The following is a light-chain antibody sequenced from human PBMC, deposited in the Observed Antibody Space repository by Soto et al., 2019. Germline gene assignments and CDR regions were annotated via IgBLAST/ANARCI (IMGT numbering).Light chain of an antibody. Sequence: TQLTQSPSFLSASVGDRVTITCRASQGISSYLAWYQQKPGNAPKLLIYAASTLQSGVPSRFSGGGSGTDFTLTITGLQPEDSATYYCHQSYRTPVTFGGGTKVDNK. J-gene: IGKJ4*01. CDR1: QGISSY. CDR2: AAS. V-gene: IGKV1-39*01. CDR3: HQSYRTPVT.